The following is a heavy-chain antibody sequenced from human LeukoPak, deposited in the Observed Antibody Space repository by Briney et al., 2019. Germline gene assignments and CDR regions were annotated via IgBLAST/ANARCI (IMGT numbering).Heavy chain of an antibody. CDR3: AREPYYNAGTYFPI. V-gene: IGHV3-33*01. J-gene: IGHJ3*02. CDR2: IWYDGSNK. CDR1: GFTFSRYG. D-gene: IGHD3-10*01. Sequence: GGSLRLSCAASGFTFSRYGMHWVRQAPGKGLEWVAVIWYDGSNKDYADSVKGRFTISRDSSKNTLYLQMNSLSAEDTAIYYCAREPYYNAGTYFPIWGQGTMVTVS.